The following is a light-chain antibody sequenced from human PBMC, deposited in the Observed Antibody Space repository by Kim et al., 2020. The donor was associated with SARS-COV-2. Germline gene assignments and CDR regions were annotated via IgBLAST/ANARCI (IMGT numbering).Light chain of an antibody. CDR2: DGT. V-gene: IGKV3-20*01. Sequence: SPGERATLSCRASQVISGSRLAWYQQKPGQAPRLLTYDGTRRAAGVPDRFTGSGSGTDLTLTISSLEPEDFAVYYCQQYERSPPTFGQGTKVDIK. CDR3: QQYERSPPT. CDR1: QVISGSR. J-gene: IGKJ1*01.